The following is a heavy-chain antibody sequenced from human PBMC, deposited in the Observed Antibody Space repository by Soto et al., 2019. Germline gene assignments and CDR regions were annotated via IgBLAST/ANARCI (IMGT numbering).Heavy chain of an antibody. Sequence: QLQLQESGSGLVKPSQTLFLTCAVSGGSISSGGYSWSWIRQPPGKGLEWIGYIYHSGSTYYNPSLKIRVTISVDRSKNQFSLKLTSVTAADTAVYYCAGAYFPYYSFGMDVWGQGTTVTVSS. V-gene: IGHV4-30-2*01. CDR1: GGSISSGGYS. D-gene: IGHD3-16*01. CDR3: AGAYFPYYSFGMDV. J-gene: IGHJ6*01. CDR2: IYHSGST.